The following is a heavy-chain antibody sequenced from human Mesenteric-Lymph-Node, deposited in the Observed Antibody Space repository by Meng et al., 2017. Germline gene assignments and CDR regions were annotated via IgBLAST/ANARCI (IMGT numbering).Heavy chain of an antibody. V-gene: IGHV3-72*01. CDR2: SRNKAYSNTT. D-gene: IGHD3-22*01. J-gene: IGHJ4*02. Sequence: GESLKISCAASGFTFSDYTMDWVRQAPGKGLEWVGRSRNKAYSNTTDYAASVRGRVTISRGDSENSLYLQRNSLKTKDTAVYYYTRGSEYYYDSSGYYYPSPFDYWGQGTLVTVSS. CDR3: TRGSEYYYDSSGYYYPSPFDY. CDR1: GFTFSDYT.